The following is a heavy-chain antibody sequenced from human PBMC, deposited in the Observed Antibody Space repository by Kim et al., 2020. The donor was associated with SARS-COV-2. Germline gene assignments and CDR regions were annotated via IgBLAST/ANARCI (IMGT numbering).Heavy chain of an antibody. D-gene: IGHD6-13*01. CDR3: SRGGYSSSWAIPDSFYG. J-gene: IGHJ6*01. Sequence: SETLSLTCTVSGASISTYYWSWIRQPPGKGLEWIGYIYYGGSTNYNPSLKSRVTISVDTSKNQFSLKLNSMTAADAAVYYCSRGGYSSSWAIPDSFYG. V-gene: IGHV4-59*01. CDR1: GASISTYY. CDR2: IYYGGST.